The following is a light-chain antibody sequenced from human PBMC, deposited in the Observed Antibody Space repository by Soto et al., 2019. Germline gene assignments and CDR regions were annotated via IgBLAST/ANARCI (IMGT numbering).Light chain of an antibody. Sequence: EVVMTQSPATLSVSPGGGVTLSCRASESVYRNLAWYQQRPGQPPRLLIFHASTRATGVPARFTGSGSGTQFTLTISSMQSEDFGVYYCQQFNKRPPFTFGPGTKVD. CDR2: HAS. CDR1: ESVYRN. CDR3: QQFNKRPPFT. V-gene: IGKV3-15*01. J-gene: IGKJ3*01.